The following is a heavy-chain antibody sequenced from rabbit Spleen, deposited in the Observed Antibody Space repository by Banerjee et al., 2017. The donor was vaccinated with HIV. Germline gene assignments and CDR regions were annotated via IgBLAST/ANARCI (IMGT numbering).Heavy chain of an antibody. J-gene: IGHJ6*01. V-gene: IGHV1S40*01. CDR3: ARDAGTSFSTYGMDL. Sequence: QSLEESGGDLVKPGTSLTLTCTASGFSFSSSYYMCWVRQAPGKGLEWIACIAGGSTGNSFYAGWAKGRFTISKTSSTTVTLQMTSLTAADTATYFCARDAGTSFSTYGMDLWGPGTLVTVS. CDR2: IAGGSTGNS. CDR1: GFSFSSSYY. D-gene: IGHD8-1*01.